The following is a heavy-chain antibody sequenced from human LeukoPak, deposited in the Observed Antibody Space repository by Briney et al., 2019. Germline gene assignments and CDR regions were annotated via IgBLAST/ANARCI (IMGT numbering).Heavy chain of an antibody. CDR1: GSIFSSYW. CDR2: IYPGDADT. J-gene: IGHJ5*02. Sequence: PGASLQICSEGSGSIFSSYWIGGGRRLPGKGREGMGRIYPGDADTKYSPSFKGQVTISADKSNSTSSLKWSSVKAADTAMDSFARQRYYDSSGQFDPWGQGTLVTVSS. CDR3: ARQRYYDSSGQFDP. V-gene: IGHV5-51*01. D-gene: IGHD3-22*01.